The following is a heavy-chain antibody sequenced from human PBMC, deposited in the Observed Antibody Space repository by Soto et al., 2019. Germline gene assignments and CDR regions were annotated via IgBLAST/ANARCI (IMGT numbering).Heavy chain of an antibody. Sequence: QVQLVESGGGVVQPGRSLRLSCAASGFTFSSYAMHWVRQVPGKGLEWLAVISFDGSSDLYMDSVKGRFTIYRDNSNNTLFLQMTSLRADDTALYFCARDASRRMVRGVTHLNWFDSWGQGTLLIVSS. CDR3: ARDASRRMVRGVTHLNWFDS. J-gene: IGHJ5*01. V-gene: IGHV3-30-3*01. CDR2: ISFDGSSD. CDR1: GFTFSSYA. D-gene: IGHD3-10*01.